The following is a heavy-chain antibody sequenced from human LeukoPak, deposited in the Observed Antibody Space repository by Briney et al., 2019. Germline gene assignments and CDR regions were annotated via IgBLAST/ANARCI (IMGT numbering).Heavy chain of an antibody. CDR2: ISGSGDAT. Sequence: GGPLRLSCAASGFTFSNYAMTWVRQAPGKGLECVSVISGSGDATNYADSVKGRFTISRDNSKSTLYVQMNSLRAEDTAVYYCAKDLGTNAFDIWGQGTMVTVSS. J-gene: IGHJ3*02. V-gene: IGHV3-23*01. CDR1: GFTFSNYA. D-gene: IGHD2-8*01. CDR3: AKDLGTNAFDI.